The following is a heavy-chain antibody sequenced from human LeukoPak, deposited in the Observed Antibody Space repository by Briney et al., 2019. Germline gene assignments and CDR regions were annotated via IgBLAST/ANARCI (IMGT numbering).Heavy chain of an antibody. CDR1: GGSISSGGYS. Sequence: PSETLSLTCAVSGGSISSGGYSWSWIRQPPGKGLEWIGYIYYSGSTYYNPSLKSRVTISVDTSKNQFSLKLSSVTAADTAVYYCARLGTVTTGAEGLYWGQGTLVTVSS. V-gene: IGHV4-30-4*07. D-gene: IGHD4-17*01. CDR2: IYYSGST. J-gene: IGHJ4*02. CDR3: ARLGTVTTGAEGLY.